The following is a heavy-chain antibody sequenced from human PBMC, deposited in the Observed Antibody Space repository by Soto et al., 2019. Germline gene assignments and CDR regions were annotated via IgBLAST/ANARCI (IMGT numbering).Heavy chain of an antibody. J-gene: IGHJ2*01. CDR1: GFTFSSYA. Sequence: EVQLLESGGGLVQPGGSLRLSCAASGFTFSSYAMSWVRQAPGKGLEWVSAISGSGGSTDYADSVKGRFTISRDNSKNTLYLQMNSRRAQATAVYYCAKSDCGGGSCFHYWYFDLWGRGTLVTVSS. CDR2: ISGSGGST. D-gene: IGHD2-15*01. CDR3: AKSDCGGGSCFHYWYFDL. V-gene: IGHV3-23*01.